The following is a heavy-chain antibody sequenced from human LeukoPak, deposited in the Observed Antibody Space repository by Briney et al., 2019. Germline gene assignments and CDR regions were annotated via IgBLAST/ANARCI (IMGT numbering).Heavy chain of an antibody. D-gene: IGHD1-26*01. CDR1: GFTFNSYG. J-gene: IGHJ6*03. CDR2: ISSSSDAI. V-gene: IGHV3-48*01. CDR3: ARARSYPPSYYYYYMDV. Sequence: PGGSLRLSCAASGFTFNSYGMNWVRQAPGKGLEWLSYISSSSDAIYYADSVKGRFTISRDSAKNSLYLQMNSLRAEDTAVYYCARARSYPPSYYYYYMDVWGKGTTVTVSS.